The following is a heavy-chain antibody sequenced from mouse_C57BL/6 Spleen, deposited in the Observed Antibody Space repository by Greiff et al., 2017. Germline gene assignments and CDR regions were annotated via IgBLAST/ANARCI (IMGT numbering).Heavy chain of an antibody. Sequence: VQLQQSGAELVRPGASVKLSCTASGFNIKDYYMHWVKQRPEQGLEWIGRIDPEDGDTEYAPKFQGKATMTADTSSNTAYLQLSSLTSEDTADYYCSKAYYSNFGGFAYWGQGTLVTVSA. CDR3: SKAYYSNFGGFAY. CDR2: IDPEDGDT. J-gene: IGHJ3*01. CDR1: GFNIKDYY. V-gene: IGHV14-1*01. D-gene: IGHD2-5*01.